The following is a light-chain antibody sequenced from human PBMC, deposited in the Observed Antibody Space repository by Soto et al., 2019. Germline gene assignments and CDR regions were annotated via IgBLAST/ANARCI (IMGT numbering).Light chain of an antibody. V-gene: IGKV3-20*01. CDR2: AAS. CDR3: QQYGSSPRT. Sequence: IVLTQSPGTLSLSPGERATLSCRASQSVSRNYLAWYQQKPGQAPRLLIYAASNKITGIPDRFSASWSGTDFPPTISRLEPEDFAVYHCQQYGSSPRTFGQGTKVEIK. J-gene: IGKJ1*01. CDR1: QSVSRNY.